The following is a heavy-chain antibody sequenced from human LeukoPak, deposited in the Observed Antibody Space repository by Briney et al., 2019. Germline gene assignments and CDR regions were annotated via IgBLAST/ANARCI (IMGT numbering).Heavy chain of an antibody. J-gene: IGHJ4*02. Sequence: SETLSLTCAVYGGSFSGYYWSWIRQPPGKGLEWIGEINHSGSTNYNPSLKSRVTISVDTSKNQFSLKLSSVTAADTAVYYCARGVDSGCGSTSCHPQSQPHDYWGQGTLVTVSS. V-gene: IGHV4-34*01. CDR2: INHSGST. CDR1: GGSFSGYY. D-gene: IGHD2-2*01. CDR3: ARGVDSGCGSTSCHPQSQPHDY.